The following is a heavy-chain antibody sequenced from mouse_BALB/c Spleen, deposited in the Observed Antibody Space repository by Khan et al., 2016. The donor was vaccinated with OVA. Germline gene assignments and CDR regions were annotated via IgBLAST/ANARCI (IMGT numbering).Heavy chain of an antibody. CDR2: IYYSGTV. CDR1: GISITSGNYR. D-gene: IGHD1-1*01. V-gene: IGHV3-5*02. J-gene: IGHJ1*01. CDR3: ARDYGRHYWYFDV. Sequence: VQLVQSGPGLVKPSQTVSLTCTVTGISITSGNYRWIWIRQFPGNKLKWIGNIYYSGTVSYNPSLTSRTSTTKNSSNKHYLLDMNFLTADDTDKYDCARDYGRHYWYFDVWGAGTTVTVSA.